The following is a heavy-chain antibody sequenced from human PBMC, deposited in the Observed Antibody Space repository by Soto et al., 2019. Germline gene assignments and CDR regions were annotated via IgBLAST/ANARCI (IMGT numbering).Heavy chain of an antibody. CDR2: IIPIFGTA. CDR3: ARIAQLVRAGGMDV. D-gene: IGHD6-6*01. Sequence: GASVKVSCKASGGTFSSYAISWVRQAPGQGLEWMGGIIPIFGTANYAQKFQGRVTITADESTSTAYMELSSLRSEDTAVYYCARIAQLVRAGGMDVWGQGTTVTVSS. V-gene: IGHV1-69*13. CDR1: GGTFSSYA. J-gene: IGHJ6*02.